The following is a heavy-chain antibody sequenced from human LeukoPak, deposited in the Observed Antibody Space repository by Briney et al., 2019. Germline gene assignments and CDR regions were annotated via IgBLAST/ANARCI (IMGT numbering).Heavy chain of an antibody. V-gene: IGHV4-39*07. CDR1: GGSISGSSYY. D-gene: IGHD3-9*01. J-gene: IGHJ4*02. CDR2: IYYSGST. Sequence: SETLSLTCTVSGGSISGSSYYWGWIRQPPGKGLEWIGSIYYSGSTYYNPSLKSRVTISVDTSKNQFSLKLSSVTAADTAVYYCARDVRYYDILTGDTANFDYWGQGTLVTVSS. CDR3: ARDVRYYDILTGDTANFDY.